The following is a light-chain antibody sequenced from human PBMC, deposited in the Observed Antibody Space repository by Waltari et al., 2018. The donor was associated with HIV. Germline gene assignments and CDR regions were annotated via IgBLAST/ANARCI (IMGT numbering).Light chain of an antibody. Sequence: ARAQPPSVSGSPGQSTTISCADIHTNAVSWYQRHPGKAPKVILYAVERRPSGISSRFSGFRAGKNAYLKISGLQAEDEADYFCCAYVGYGTKFVFGTGTRVTVL. V-gene: IGLV2-23*02. CDR3: CAYVGYGTKFV. J-gene: IGLJ1*01. CDR1: HTNA. CDR2: AVE.